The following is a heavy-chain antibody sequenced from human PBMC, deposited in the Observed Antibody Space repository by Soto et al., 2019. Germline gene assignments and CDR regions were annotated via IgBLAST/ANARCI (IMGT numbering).Heavy chain of an antibody. V-gene: IGHV4-30-2*01. J-gene: IGHJ5*02. CDR3: ARGNYGSGGLWWFAP. CDR1: GGSISSGGYS. Sequence: PSETLSLTCAVSGGSISSGGYSWSWIRQPPGKGLEWIGYIYHSGSTYYNPSLKSRVTISVDRSKNQFSLKLSSVTAADTAVYYCARGNYGSGGLWWFAPWGQGTLVIVSS. CDR2: IYHSGST. D-gene: IGHD3-10*01.